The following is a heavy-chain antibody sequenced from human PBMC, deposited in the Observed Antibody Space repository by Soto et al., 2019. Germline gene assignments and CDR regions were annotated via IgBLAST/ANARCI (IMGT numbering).Heavy chain of an antibody. CDR2: IYYSGST. D-gene: IGHD4-17*01. CDR1: GGSISSYY. V-gene: IGHV4-59*08. Sequence: PSETLSLTCTVSGGSISSYYWSWIRQPPGKGLEWIGYIYYSGSTNYNPSLKSRVTISVDTSKNQFSLKLSSVTAADTAVYYCASIYGPYYFDFWGQGTLVTVSS. J-gene: IGHJ4*02. CDR3: ASIYGPYYFDF.